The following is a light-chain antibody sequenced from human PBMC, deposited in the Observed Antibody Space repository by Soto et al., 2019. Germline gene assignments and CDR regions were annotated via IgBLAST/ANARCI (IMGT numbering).Light chain of an antibody. CDR1: SGDIGGNNY. CDR3: NSFTTSSTLL. V-gene: IGLV2-14*01. Sequence: QSGLTQPASVSGSPGQSITISCAGSSGDIGGNNYVSWFQQHPGKAPKVILHDVTIRPSGVSNRFSGSKSGNTASLTISGLQAEDEGMYYCNSFTTSSTLLFGGGTKLTVL. J-gene: IGLJ3*02. CDR2: DVT.